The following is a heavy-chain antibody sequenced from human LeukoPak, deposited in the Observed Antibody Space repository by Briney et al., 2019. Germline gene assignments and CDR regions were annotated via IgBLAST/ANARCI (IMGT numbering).Heavy chain of an antibody. CDR1: GYTFTNYY. D-gene: IGHD3-10*01. V-gene: IGHV1-46*01. J-gene: IGHJ6*02. Sequence: ASVKVSCKASGYTFTNYYLHWVRQAPGQGLAWMGIINPSGDTTRYVEKFQGRVTMTRDTSASTVYVELSSLRSEDTAVYYCARGGYSESFYNPRSYGMDVWGQGTTVIVSS. CDR2: INPSGDTT. CDR3: ARGGYSESFYNPRSYGMDV.